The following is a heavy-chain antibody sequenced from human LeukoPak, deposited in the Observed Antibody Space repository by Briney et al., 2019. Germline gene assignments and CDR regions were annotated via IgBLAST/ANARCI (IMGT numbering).Heavy chain of an antibody. D-gene: IGHD3-3*01. V-gene: IGHV3-11*01. J-gene: IGHJ6*02. Sequence: GGSLRLSCAASGFTFSDYYMSWIRQAPGKGLEWVSYISSSGSTIYYADSVKGRFTISRDNAKNSLYLQMNSLRAEDTAVYYCARGTGITIFGVVPYYYGMDVWGQGTTVTVSS. CDR2: ISSSGSTI. CDR1: GFTFSDYY. CDR3: ARGTGITIFGVVPYYYGMDV.